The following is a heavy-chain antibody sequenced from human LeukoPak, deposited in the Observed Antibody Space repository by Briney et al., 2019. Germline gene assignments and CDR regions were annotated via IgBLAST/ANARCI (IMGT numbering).Heavy chain of an antibody. Sequence: GGSLRLSCAASGFTFSSYAMSWVRQAPGKGLEWVSAISGSGGSTYYADSVKGRFTISGDNSKNTLYLQMNSLRAEDTAVYYCAKLAAVVPAALGDYWGQGTLVTVSS. CDR1: GFTFSSYA. CDR3: AKLAAVVPAALGDY. D-gene: IGHD2-2*01. CDR2: ISGSGGST. V-gene: IGHV3-23*01. J-gene: IGHJ4*02.